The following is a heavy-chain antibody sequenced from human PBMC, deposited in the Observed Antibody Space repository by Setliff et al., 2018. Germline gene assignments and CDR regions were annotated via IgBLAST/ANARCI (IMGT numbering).Heavy chain of an antibody. Sequence: SETLSLTCTVSGGSISSSSYYWGWIRQPPGKGLEWIGSIYYRGSTYYNPSLKSRVTISVDTSKNQFSLRLSSVTAADTAVYYCARVPRLLSVRNAFDIWGQGTMVTVSS. V-gene: IGHV4-39*07. CDR1: GGSISSSSYY. D-gene: IGHD3-22*01. CDR3: ARVPRLLSVRNAFDI. CDR2: IYYRGST. J-gene: IGHJ3*02.